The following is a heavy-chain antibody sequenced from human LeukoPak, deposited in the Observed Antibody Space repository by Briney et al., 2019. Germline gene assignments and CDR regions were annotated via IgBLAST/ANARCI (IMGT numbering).Heavy chain of an antibody. CDR3: ATEDGYNSYYFDY. CDR1: GGSISSSSYY. CDR2: IYYSGGT. V-gene: IGHV4-39*07. J-gene: IGHJ4*02. Sequence: SETLSLTCTVSGGSISSSSYYWGWIRQPPGKGLEWIGSIYYSGGTYYNPSLKSRVTISVDTSKNQFSLKLSSVTAADTAVYYCATEDGYNSYYFDYWGQGTLVTVSS. D-gene: IGHD5-24*01.